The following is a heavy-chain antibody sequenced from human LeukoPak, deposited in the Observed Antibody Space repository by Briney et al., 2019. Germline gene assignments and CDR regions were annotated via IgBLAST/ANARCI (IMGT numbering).Heavy chain of an antibody. CDR3: ARAITYYYDSSGYYFDY. CDR1: GFTFSSYS. V-gene: IGHV3-21*01. D-gene: IGHD3-22*01. J-gene: IGHJ4*02. Sequence: GGSLRLSCAASGFTFSSYSMNWARQAPGKGLEWVSSISSSSSYIYYADSVKGRFTISRDNAKNSLYLQMNSLRAEDTAVYYCARAITYYYDSSGYYFDYWGQGTLVTVSS. CDR2: ISSSSSYI.